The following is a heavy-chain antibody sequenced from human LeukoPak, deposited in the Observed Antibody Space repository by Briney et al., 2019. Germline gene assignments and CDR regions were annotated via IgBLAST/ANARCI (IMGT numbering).Heavy chain of an antibody. D-gene: IGHD7-27*01. V-gene: IGHV3-48*01. CDR3: ARETGEVDY. CDR2: ISSSSSTI. J-gene: IGHJ4*02. Sequence: GGSLRLPCAASGFTVISNYMNWVRQAPGKGLEWVSYISSSSSTIYYADSVKGRFTISRDNAKNSLYLQMNSLRAEDTAVYYCARETGEVDYWGQGTLVTVSS. CDR1: GFTVISNY.